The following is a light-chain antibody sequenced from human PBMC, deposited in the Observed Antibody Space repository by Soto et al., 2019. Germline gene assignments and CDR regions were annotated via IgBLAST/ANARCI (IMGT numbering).Light chain of an antibody. J-gene: IGKJ1*01. V-gene: IGKV1-5*01. Sequence: DIQVTQSPSTLSASVGDRVTITCRASQSISIWLAWYQQKPGKAPKVLIFDASRLESGVPSRFSGSGSGTEFTLTISSLQPDDFATYYCQQYNGYSSWTFGQGTKV. CDR2: DAS. CDR3: QQYNGYSSWT. CDR1: QSISIW.